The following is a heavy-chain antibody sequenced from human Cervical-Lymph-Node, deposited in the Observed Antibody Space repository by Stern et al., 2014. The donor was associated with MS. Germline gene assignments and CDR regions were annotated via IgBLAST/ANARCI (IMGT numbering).Heavy chain of an antibody. CDR3: ARDRRRGIGYFDL. D-gene: IGHD5-24*01. J-gene: IGHJ2*01. Sequence: VQLLESGGGLVKPGGSLRLSCAASGFTFSDYYINWIRQAPGKGLEWVSYISSSGSTIYYADSVKGRFTISRDNAKNSLYLQMNSLRAEDTAVYYCARDRRRGIGYFDLWGRGTLVTVSS. V-gene: IGHV3-11*01. CDR1: GFTFSDYY. CDR2: ISSSGSTI.